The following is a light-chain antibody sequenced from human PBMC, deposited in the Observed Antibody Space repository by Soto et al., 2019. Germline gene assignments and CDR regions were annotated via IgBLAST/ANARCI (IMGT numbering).Light chain of an antibody. Sequence: DIVMTQSPDSLAVSLGERATINCKSSQSVLYSSNNKNYLAWYQQKPGQPPKLLIYWASIRESGVPDRFSGSGSGTDFTLTISSLQAEDVAVYYCQQYYNYPPWTFGQWTKVEIK. J-gene: IGKJ1*01. CDR3: QQYYNYPPWT. CDR1: QSVLYSSNNKNY. V-gene: IGKV4-1*01. CDR2: WAS.